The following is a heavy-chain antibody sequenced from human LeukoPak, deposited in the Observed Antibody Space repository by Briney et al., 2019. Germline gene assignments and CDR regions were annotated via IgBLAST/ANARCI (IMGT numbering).Heavy chain of an antibody. CDR3: ARSRYYGDTYYFEY. J-gene: IGHJ4*02. D-gene: IGHD4-17*01. CDR2: IYVVDSDT. CDR1: GYTLTNDW. Sequence: GESLKISCKGSGYTLTNDWIAWVRQMPGKGLEWLGIIYVVDSDTRYRPSFQGQVTISADKSINTAYLQWSSLKASDTAMYYCARSRYYGDTYYFEYWGLGTLVTVSS. V-gene: IGHV5-51*01.